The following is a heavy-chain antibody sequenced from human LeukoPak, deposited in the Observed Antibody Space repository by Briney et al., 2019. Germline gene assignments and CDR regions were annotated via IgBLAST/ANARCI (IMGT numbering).Heavy chain of an antibody. CDR3: ARDPTRRFDL. CDR1: GFIFSSYW. Sequence: SGGSLRLSCATSGFIFSSYWVTWGREAPGKLLEWVASIVEDGSETYYLDSVKGRFTFSRDNAKNSLYLQMNSLRGEDTAVYYCARDPTRRFDLWGQGTLVTVSS. CDR2: IVEDGSET. V-gene: IGHV3-7*01. J-gene: IGHJ4*02.